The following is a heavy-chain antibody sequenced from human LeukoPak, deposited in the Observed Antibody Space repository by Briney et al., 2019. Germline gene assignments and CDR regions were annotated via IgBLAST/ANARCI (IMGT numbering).Heavy chain of an antibody. Sequence: SETLSLTRTVFGYSISSAYSWGWIRQPPGKGLEWIGSIYHNGNTYYNSSLKSRVTISVDTSENQFSLKLSSVTAADTAVYYCASYKTYYDSSGNPFDYWGQGTLVTVSS. CDR3: ASYKTYYDSSGNPFDY. CDR2: IYHNGNT. CDR1: GYSISSAYS. J-gene: IGHJ4*02. V-gene: IGHV4-38-2*02. D-gene: IGHD3-22*01.